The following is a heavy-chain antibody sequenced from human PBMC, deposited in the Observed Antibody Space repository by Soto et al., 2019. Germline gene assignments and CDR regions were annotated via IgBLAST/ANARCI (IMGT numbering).Heavy chain of an antibody. D-gene: IGHD3-22*01. CDR2: IKPSGGST. J-gene: IGHJ4*02. CDR3: ARAAPPTYYYDSSGYFDY. Sequence: GASVKVSCKASGYTFTSYYMHWVRQAPGQGLEWKGIIKPSGGSTSYAQKFQGRVTMTRDTSTSTVYMELSSLRSEDTAVYYCARAAPPTYYYDSSGYFDYWGQGTLVTVSS. V-gene: IGHV1-46*01. CDR1: GYTFTSYY.